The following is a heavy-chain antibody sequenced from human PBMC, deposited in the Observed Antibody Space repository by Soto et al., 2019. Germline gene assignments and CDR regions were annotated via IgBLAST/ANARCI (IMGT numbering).Heavy chain of an antibody. D-gene: IGHD6-13*01. Sequence: KPSETLSLTCAVYGGSFSGYYWSWIRQPPGKGLEWIGEINHSGSTNYNPSLKSRVTISVDTSKNQFSLKLSSVTAADTAVYYCARAIADTFDYWGQGNLVTVSS. CDR1: GGSFSGYY. J-gene: IGHJ4*02. CDR3: ARAIADTFDY. V-gene: IGHV4-34*01. CDR2: INHSGST.